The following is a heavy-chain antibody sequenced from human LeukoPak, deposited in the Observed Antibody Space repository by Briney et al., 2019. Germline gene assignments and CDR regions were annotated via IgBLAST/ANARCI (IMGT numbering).Heavy chain of an antibody. CDR2: INPSSGAT. CDR3: ARDWYGMDV. Sequence: ASVKVSCKASGDAFSGYWIHWVRQAPGQGLEWMGWINPSSGATDYEQKFQGRVTMTRDTSISTAYMELSRLRSDDTAVYYCARDWYGMDVWGQGTTVIVSS. J-gene: IGHJ6*02. V-gene: IGHV1-2*02. CDR1: GDAFSGYW.